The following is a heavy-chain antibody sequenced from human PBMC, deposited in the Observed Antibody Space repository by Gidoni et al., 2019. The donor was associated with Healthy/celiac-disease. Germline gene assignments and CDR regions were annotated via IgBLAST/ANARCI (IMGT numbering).Heavy chain of an antibody. CDR3: ARGRHYDILTGYYRY. V-gene: IGHV4-34*01. CDR1: GGSFSGYY. CDR2: INHSGST. Sequence: QVQLQQWGAGLLKPSETLSLTCAVYGGSFSGYYWSWIRQPPGKGLEWIGEINHSGSTNYNPSLKSRVTISVDTSKNQFSLKLSSVTAADTAVYYCARGRHYDILTGYYRYWGQGTLVTVSS. D-gene: IGHD3-9*01. J-gene: IGHJ4*02.